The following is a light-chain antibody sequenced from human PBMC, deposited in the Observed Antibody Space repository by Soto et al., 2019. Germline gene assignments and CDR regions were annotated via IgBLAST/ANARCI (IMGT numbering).Light chain of an antibody. CDR3: QQYDNLSFT. J-gene: IGKJ3*01. CDR1: QDISNY. V-gene: IGKV1-33*01. Sequence: DIQMTQSPSSLSASVGDRVTITCQASQDISNYLNWYQQKPGKAPKLLIYDASNLETGVPSRFSGSGSGTDFTLTISSLQREDIATYYCQQYDNLSFTFGPGTKVDIK. CDR2: DAS.